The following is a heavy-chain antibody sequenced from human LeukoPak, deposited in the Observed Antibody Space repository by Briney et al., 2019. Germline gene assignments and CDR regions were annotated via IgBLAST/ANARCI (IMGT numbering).Heavy chain of an antibody. Sequence: ASVKVSCKASGYTFTSYGISWVRQAPGQGLEWMGWISAYNGNTNYAQKLQCRVTMTTDTSTSTAYMELRSPRSDDTAVYYCAREDICSSTSCPGGAFDIWGQGTMVAVSS. J-gene: IGHJ3*02. D-gene: IGHD2-2*01. V-gene: IGHV1-18*01. CDR2: ISAYNGNT. CDR1: GYTFTSYG. CDR3: AREDICSSTSCPGGAFDI.